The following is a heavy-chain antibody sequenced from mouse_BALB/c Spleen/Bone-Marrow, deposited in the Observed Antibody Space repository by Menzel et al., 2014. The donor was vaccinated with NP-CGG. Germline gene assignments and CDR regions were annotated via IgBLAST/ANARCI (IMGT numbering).Heavy chain of an antibody. CDR1: GFNIKDTY. V-gene: IGHV14-3*02. Sequence: VQLQQSGAELVKPGASVKLSCTASGFNIKDTYMHWVKQRPEQGLEWIGRIDPANGNTKYDPKFQGKATITADTSSNTACLQLSSLTSEATAVYYCAVYYYGSSLFAYWGQGTLVTVSA. J-gene: IGHJ3*01. CDR3: AVYYYGSSLFAY. D-gene: IGHD1-1*01. CDR2: IDPANGNT.